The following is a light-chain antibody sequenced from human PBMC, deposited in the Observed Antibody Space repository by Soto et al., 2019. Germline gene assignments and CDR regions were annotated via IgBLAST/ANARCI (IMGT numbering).Light chain of an antibody. CDR1: QSVSSY. V-gene: IGKV3-11*01. CDR2: DAS. J-gene: IGKJ4*01. CDR3: QQRSNWPLLT. Sequence: EIVLTQSPATLSLSPGERATLSCRASQSVSSYLAWYQQKPGQAPRLLIYDASNRATGIPARFSGSGSGTDVNLTIRSLELEDFEVYYCQQRSNWPLLTFGGGTKVEIK.